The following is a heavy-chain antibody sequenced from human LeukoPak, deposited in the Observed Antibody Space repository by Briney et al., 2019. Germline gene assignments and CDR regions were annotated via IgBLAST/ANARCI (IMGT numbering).Heavy chain of an antibody. V-gene: IGHV1-2*02. CDR2: INPNSGGT. D-gene: IGHD2-15*01. CDR1: GYTFTGYY. Sequence: ASVKVSCKASGYTFTGYYMHWVRQAPGQGLEWMGWINPNSGGTNYAQKFQGRVTMTRDTSISTAYMELSRLRSDDTAVYYCARAIVVVVAEPQRSYWFDPWGQGTLVTVSS. CDR3: ARAIVVVVAEPQRSYWFDP. J-gene: IGHJ5*02.